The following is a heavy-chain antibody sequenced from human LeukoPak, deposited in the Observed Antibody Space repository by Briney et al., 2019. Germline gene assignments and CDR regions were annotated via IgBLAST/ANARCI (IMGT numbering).Heavy chain of an antibody. D-gene: IGHD4-23*01. CDR2: INHSGST. J-gene: IGHJ3*02. Sequence: PSETLSLTCAVYGGSFSGYYWSWIRQPPGKGLEWIGEINHSGSTNYNPSLKSRVTISVDTSKNQFSLKLSSVTAADTAVYYCARKAGLKAVVSPPAAFDIWGKGTMVTVSS. CDR1: GGSFSGYY. V-gene: IGHV4-34*01. CDR3: ARKAGLKAVVSPPAAFDI.